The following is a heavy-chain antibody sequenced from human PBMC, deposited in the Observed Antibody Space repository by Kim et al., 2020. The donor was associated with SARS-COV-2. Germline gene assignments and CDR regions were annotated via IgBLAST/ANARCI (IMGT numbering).Heavy chain of an antibody. V-gene: IGHV4-34*01. Sequence: LKSRVTISVDTSKNRFSLKLGSVTAADTAVYYCARASYSSSWYGTHNWFDPWGQGTLVTVSS. CDR3: ARASYSSSWYGTHNWFDP. D-gene: IGHD6-13*01. J-gene: IGHJ5*02.